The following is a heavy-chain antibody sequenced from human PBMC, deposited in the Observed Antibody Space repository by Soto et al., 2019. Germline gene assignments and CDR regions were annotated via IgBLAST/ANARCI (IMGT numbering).Heavy chain of an antibody. Sequence: ASVKVSCKASGYTFTGYYMHWVRQAPGQGLEWMGWINPNSGGTNYAQKFQGRVTMTRDTSISTAYMELSRLRSDDTAVYYCARGHVTIFGVVIIPYYYYGMDVSGQGTTVTVS. CDR3: ARGHVTIFGVVIIPYYYYGMDV. D-gene: IGHD3-3*01. CDR2: INPNSGGT. J-gene: IGHJ6*02. V-gene: IGHV1-2*02. CDR1: GYTFTGYY.